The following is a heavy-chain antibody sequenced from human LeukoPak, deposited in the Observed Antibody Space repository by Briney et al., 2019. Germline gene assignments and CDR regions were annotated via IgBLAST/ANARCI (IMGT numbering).Heavy chain of an antibody. D-gene: IGHD3-22*01. J-gene: IGHJ1*01. V-gene: IGHV4-39*01. CDR2: IYYSGST. CDR3: ARRRYYDGSGYLE. CDR1: GGSISSSGYY. Sequence: PSETLSLTCTVSGGSISSSGYYWGWIRQPPGKGLEWIGSIYYSGSTYYNPSLKSRVTMSVDPSNNQFSLNLRSVTAADTAVYYCARRRYYDGSGYLEWGQGTLLSVSS.